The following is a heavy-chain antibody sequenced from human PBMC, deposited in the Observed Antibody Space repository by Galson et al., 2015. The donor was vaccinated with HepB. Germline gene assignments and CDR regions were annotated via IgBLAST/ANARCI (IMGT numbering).Heavy chain of an antibody. CDR1: GFTFSHYG. Sequence: SLRLSCAASGFTFSHYGMHWVRQAPGKGLEWVAVIWSDESHKYYADSVKGRFTISRDNSRNTLYLQINSLRDEDTAVYYCARDAGGSPFDIWGPGTMVTVSS. CDR3: ARDAGGSPFDI. CDR2: IWSDESHK. J-gene: IGHJ3*02. V-gene: IGHV3-33*01. D-gene: IGHD3-16*01.